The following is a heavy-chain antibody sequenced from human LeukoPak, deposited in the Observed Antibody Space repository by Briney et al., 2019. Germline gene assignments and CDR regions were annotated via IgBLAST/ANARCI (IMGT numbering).Heavy chain of an antibody. Sequence: SETLSLTCTVSGGSISSYSWSWIRQPPGKGREWIGYIYYSGSANYNPSLKSRVSIAVDTSKKQFSLKLSSVPAADTAVYYCARETGYCSGRSCYSEGLAYWGQGTLVTVSS. CDR3: ARETGYCSGRSCYSEGLAY. CDR1: GGSISSYS. CDR2: IYYSGSA. D-gene: IGHD2-15*01. V-gene: IGHV4-59*01. J-gene: IGHJ4*02.